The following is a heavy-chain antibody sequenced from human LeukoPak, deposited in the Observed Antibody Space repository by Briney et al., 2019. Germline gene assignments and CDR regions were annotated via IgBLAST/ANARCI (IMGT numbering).Heavy chain of an antibody. CDR3: AKGCSSISCYTSEY. CDR1: GFTFYSYA. CDR2: ISGSGSST. J-gene: IGHJ4*02. D-gene: IGHD2-2*02. Sequence: GGSLRLSCAASGFTFYSYAMSWVRQAPGKGLEWVSAISGSGSSTYYADSVKGRFTISRDNSKNTLYLQMNSLRAEDTALYYCAKGCSSISCYTSEYWGQGTLVTVSS. V-gene: IGHV3-23*01.